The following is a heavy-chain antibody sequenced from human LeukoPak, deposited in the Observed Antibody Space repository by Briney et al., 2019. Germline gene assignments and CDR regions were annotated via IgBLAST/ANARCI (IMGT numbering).Heavy chain of an antibody. CDR2: IYYSGST. Sequence: PSETLSLTCTVSGGSISSYYWSWIRQPPGKGLEWIGYIYYSGSTNYNPSLKSRVTISVDTSKNQFSLKLSSVTAADTAVYYCARSNGDYAYWGQGTLVTVSS. D-gene: IGHD4-17*01. V-gene: IGHV4-59*08. CDR1: GGSISSYY. J-gene: IGHJ4*02. CDR3: ARSNGDYAY.